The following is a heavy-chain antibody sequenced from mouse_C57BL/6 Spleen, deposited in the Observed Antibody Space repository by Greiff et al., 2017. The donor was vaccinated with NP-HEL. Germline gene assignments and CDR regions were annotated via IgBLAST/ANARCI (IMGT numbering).Heavy chain of an antibody. CDR1: GFTFSDYG. CDR3: ARHYYDSSYYAMDY. J-gene: IGHJ4*01. Sequence: EVQVVESGGGLVKPGGSLKLSCAASGFTFSDYGMHWVRQAPEKGLEWVAYISSGSSTIYYVDTVKGRFTISRDNAKNTLFLQMTSLRSEDTAMYYCARHYYDSSYYAMDYWGQGTSVTVSS. D-gene: IGHD1-1*01. CDR2: ISSGSSTI. V-gene: IGHV5-17*01.